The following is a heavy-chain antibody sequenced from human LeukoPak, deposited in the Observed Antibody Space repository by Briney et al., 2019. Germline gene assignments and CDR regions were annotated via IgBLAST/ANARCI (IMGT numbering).Heavy chain of an antibody. J-gene: IGHJ4*02. Sequence: GGSLRLSCAASGFTFDDYGMHWVRHAPGKGLEWVSAISWNSDTIGYADSVKGRFTISRDNAKNSLYLQVNSLRAEDTALYYCTAHNSGLDYWGQGTLVTVSS. V-gene: IGHV3-9*01. CDR3: TAHNSGLDY. D-gene: IGHD6-19*01. CDR1: GFTFDDYG. CDR2: ISWNSDTI.